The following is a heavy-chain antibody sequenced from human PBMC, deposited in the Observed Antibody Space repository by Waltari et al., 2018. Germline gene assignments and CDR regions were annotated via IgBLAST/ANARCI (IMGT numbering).Heavy chain of an antibody. V-gene: IGHV4-59*11. Sequence: VQLKESGPGLVKPSETLSLNCSVSGDSMSSHYWTWIRQPPGKGLEWIGYIYYSGYTKYNPSLKSRVTILVDTSKRQFSLRVTSVTAADTAVYYCARNSGDLSWPWGQGTLVIVSS. CDR3: ARNSGDLSWP. CDR1: GDSMSSHY. CDR2: IYYSGYT. D-gene: IGHD3-16*02. J-gene: IGHJ5*02.